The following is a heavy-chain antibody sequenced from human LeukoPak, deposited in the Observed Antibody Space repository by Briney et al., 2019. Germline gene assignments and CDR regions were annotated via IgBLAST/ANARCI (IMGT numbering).Heavy chain of an antibody. J-gene: IGHJ4*02. CDR1: GGSFSGYY. Sequence: SETLSLTCAVYGGSFSGYYWSWIRQPPGQGLELIGEINHSGSTNYNPSLKSRVTISVDTSKNQFSLKLSSVTAADTAVHYCARNYDSSGPPGYWGQGTLVTVSS. CDR2: INHSGST. CDR3: ARNYDSSGPPGY. D-gene: IGHD3-22*01. V-gene: IGHV4-34*01.